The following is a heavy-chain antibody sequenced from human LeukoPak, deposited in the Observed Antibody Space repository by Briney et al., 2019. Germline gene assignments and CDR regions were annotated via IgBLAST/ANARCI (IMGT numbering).Heavy chain of an antibody. D-gene: IGHD4-17*01. V-gene: IGHV1-46*01. CDR3: ARDSLYGVVDY. CDR2: INPSGGST. J-gene: IGHJ4*02. Sequence: ASVKVSCKTSGYTFTSYYIHWVRQAPGQGLEWMGIINPSGGSTSYAQKFQGRVTMTRDTSTSTVYMYLSSLRSEDAAVYYCARDSLYGVVDYWGQGTLVTVSS. CDR1: GYTFTSYY.